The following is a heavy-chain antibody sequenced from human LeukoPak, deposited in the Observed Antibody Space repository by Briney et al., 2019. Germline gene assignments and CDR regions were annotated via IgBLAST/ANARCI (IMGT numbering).Heavy chain of an antibody. CDR1: GFTFSSYA. D-gene: IGHD3-22*01. V-gene: IGHV3-23*01. CDR2: ISGSGGST. Sequence: PGGSLRLSCAASGFTFSSYAMSWVRQAPGKGLEWVSGISGSGGSTYYADSVKGRFTISRDNSKNTLYLQMNSLRAEDTAVYYCARVLHKRNYDSSDYYGFWGQGTLVTVSS. J-gene: IGHJ4*02. CDR3: ARVLHKRNYDSSDYYGF.